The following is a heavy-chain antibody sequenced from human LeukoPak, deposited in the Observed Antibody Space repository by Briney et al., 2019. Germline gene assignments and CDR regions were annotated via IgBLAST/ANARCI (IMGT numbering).Heavy chain of an antibody. CDR3: ARDNPYYDSSGYYFFDY. CDR1: GYTFTSYG. Sequence: ASVKVSCKASGYTFTSYGISWVRQAPGQGLEWMGWISAYNGNTNYAQKLQGRVTMTTDTSTSTAYMELRSLRSDDTAVYYCARDNPYYDSSGYYFFDYWGQGTPVTVSS. J-gene: IGHJ4*02. D-gene: IGHD3-22*01. CDR2: ISAYNGNT. V-gene: IGHV1-18*01.